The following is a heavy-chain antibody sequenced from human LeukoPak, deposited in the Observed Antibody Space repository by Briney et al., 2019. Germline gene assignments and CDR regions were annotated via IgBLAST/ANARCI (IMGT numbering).Heavy chain of an antibody. V-gene: IGHV4-59*08. J-gene: IGHJ4*02. CDR1: GGSISTYY. D-gene: IGHD3-22*01. Sequence: SETLSLTCTVSGGSISTYYWSWIRQPPGKGLEWIGCIYYSGNTNYNPSLKSRVTISVDASKNQFSLKLSSVTAADTAVYYCARHGGDYYDSSGYYYYWGQGTLVTVSS. CDR3: ARHGGDYYDSSGYYYY. CDR2: IYYSGNT.